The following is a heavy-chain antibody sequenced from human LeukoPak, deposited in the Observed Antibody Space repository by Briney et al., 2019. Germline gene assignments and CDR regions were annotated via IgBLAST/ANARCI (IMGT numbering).Heavy chain of an antibody. CDR3: ARAEFDY. CDR2: IRSKAYGGTT. V-gene: IGHV3-49*04. J-gene: IGHJ4*02. Sequence: AGGSLRLSCTASGFTFGDYAMSWVRQAPGKGLEWVGFIRSKAYGGTTEYAASVKGRFTISRDDSKSIAYLQMNSLRAEDTAVYYCARAEFDYWGQGTLVTVSS. CDR1: GFTFGDYA.